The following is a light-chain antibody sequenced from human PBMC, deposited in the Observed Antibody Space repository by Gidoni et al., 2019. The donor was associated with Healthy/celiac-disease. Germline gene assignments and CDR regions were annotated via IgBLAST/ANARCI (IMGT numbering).Light chain of an antibody. CDR3: CSYAGSSTYV. J-gene: IGLJ1*01. Sequence: QSALTQPASESGSPGQSITISCTGTSSDVGSYNLVSWYQQHPGKAPKLMIYEGSKRPSGVSNRFSGSKSGNTASLTISGLQAEDEADYDCCSYAGSSTYVFGTGTKVTVL. CDR2: EGS. CDR1: SSDVGSYNL. V-gene: IGLV2-23*01.